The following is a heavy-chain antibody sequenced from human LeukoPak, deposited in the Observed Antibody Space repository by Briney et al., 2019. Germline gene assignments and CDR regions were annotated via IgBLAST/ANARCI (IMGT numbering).Heavy chain of an antibody. V-gene: IGHV3-74*01. CDR2: INGDEITT. CDR3: ARGISSGWYSGADY. J-gene: IGHJ4*02. Sequence: GGSLRLSCAASGFTFSSNWMHWVRQVSGKGLEWVSRINGDEITTIYADSVKGRFTMSRDNAKNTLYLQMNSLRAEDTAVYYCARGISSGWYSGADYWGQGTLVTVSS. D-gene: IGHD6-19*01. CDR1: GFTFSSNW.